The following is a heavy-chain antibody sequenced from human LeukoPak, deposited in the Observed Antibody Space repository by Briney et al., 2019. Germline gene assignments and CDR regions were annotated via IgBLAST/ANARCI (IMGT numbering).Heavy chain of an antibody. V-gene: IGHV4-59*01. Sequence: SETLSLTCTVSGGSISSYYWSWIRQPPGRGLEWIGYMYDSGNRKYNPSLKSRVTISEDTSKNQFSLKLSSVTAADTAVYYCARGGGSALNWGQGTLVTVSS. J-gene: IGHJ4*02. CDR1: GGSISSYY. CDR2: MYDSGNR. CDR3: ARGGGSALN. D-gene: IGHD2-15*01.